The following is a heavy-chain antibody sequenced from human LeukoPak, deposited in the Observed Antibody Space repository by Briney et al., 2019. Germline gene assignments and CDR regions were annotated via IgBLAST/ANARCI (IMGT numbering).Heavy chain of an antibody. CDR3: ARSGNLGDLLSSDY. V-gene: IGHV4-39*01. D-gene: IGHD3-10*01. Sequence: SETLSLTCTVSGGSISSSSYYWGWIRQPPGKGLEWIGSIYYSGSTYYNPSLKSRVTISVDTSKNQFSLKLSSVTAADTAVYYCARSGNLGDLLSSDYWGQGTLVTVSS. J-gene: IGHJ4*02. CDR2: IYYSGST. CDR1: GGSISSSSYY.